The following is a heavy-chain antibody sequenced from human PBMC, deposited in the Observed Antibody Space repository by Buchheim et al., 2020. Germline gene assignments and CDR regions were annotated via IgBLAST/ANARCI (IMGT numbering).Heavy chain of an antibody. Sequence: QVHLVESGGGVVHPGRSLRLSCVVSGFTFSSYGMHWVRQAPGKGLEWVALISYDGDTKYYVDSVKGRFTISRDNAKNSLVLQMNILRDEDTAVYYCARVLVAGRYISDIYYYDYAMDVWGQGTT. CDR2: ISYDGDTK. CDR1: GFTFSSYG. CDR3: ARVLVAGRYISDIYYYDYAMDV. J-gene: IGHJ6*02. V-gene: IGHV3-30*03. D-gene: IGHD3-10*01.